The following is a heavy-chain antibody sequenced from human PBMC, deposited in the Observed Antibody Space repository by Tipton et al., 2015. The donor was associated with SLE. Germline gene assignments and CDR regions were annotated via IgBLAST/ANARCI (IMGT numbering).Heavy chain of an antibody. CDR3: ARTGDSTVLDYMDV. V-gene: IGHV3-23*01. D-gene: IGHD6-13*01. CDR1: GFTFSTYA. J-gene: IGHJ6*03. CDR2: ISSYGGSTV. Sequence: SLRLSCAASGFTFSTYAMTWVRQAPGKGLEWVSVISSYGGSTVYYADSVKGRFTISRDNAKKSLYLQMNSLRAEETAVYYCARTGDSTVLDYMDVWGKGTTVTVSS.